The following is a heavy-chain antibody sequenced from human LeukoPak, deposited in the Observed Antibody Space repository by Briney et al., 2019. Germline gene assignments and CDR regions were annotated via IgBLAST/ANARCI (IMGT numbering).Heavy chain of an antibody. CDR2: ISNDEGER. Sequence: GGSLRLSCAASGFTFSSYGMHWVRQAPGKGLEWLAVISNDEGERNYADSVKGRFSISRDNSKNTVYLQMNSLRAEDMAVYYCAKSRGWQWLNDAFEMCGQGTMVMVSS. CDR3: AKSRGWQWLNDAFEM. CDR1: GFTFSSYG. D-gene: IGHD6-19*01. V-gene: IGHV3-30*18. J-gene: IGHJ3*02.